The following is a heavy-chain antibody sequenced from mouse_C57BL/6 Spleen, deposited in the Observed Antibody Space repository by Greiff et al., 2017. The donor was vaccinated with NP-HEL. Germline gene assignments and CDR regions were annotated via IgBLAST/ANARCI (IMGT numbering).Heavy chain of an antibody. V-gene: IGHV5-12*01. CDR3: ARHYGHWYFDV. CDR2: ISNGGGST. J-gene: IGHJ1*03. D-gene: IGHD1-1*01. Sequence: EVMLVESGGGLVQPGGSLKLSCAASGFTFSDYYMYWVRQTPEKRLEWVAYISNGGGSTYYPDTVKGRFTISRDNAKNTLYLQMSRLKSEDTAMYYCARHYGHWYFDVWGTGTTVTVSS. CDR1: GFTFSDYY.